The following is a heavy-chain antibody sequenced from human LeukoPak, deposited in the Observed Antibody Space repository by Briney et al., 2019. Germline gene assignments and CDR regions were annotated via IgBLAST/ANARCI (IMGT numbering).Heavy chain of an antibody. CDR3: ARGQRRLQDY. V-gene: IGHV4-61*01. CDR2: IYYSGST. Sequence: PETLCLTCTVSGGSVSSDSYFWTWIRQPPGKGLEWIGYIYYSGSTNYNPSLKSRVTISLDASKSQISLKLSSVTAADTAVYYCARGQRRLQDYWGQGTLVTVSS. CDR1: GGSVSSDSYF. J-gene: IGHJ4*02.